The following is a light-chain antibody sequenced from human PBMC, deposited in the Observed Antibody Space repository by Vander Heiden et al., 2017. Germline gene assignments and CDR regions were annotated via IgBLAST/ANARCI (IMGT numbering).Light chain of an antibody. CDR1: KLGDKY. CDR2: QDN. CDR3: QAWDTSTAWKV. J-gene: IGLJ2*01. V-gene: IGLV3-1*01. Sequence: SYELTQPLSVSVSPGQTASITCSGDKLGDKYACWYQQKPGQSPLLVIYQDNKRPSGIPERFSGSNSGNTATLTISGTQAMDEADYYCQAWDTSTAWKVFGGGTKLTVL.